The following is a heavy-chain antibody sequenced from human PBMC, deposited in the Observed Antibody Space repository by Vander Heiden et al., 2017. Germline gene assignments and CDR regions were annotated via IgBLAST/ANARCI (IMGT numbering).Heavy chain of an antibody. CDR1: GDFISNNYYY. V-gene: IGHV4-39*01. CDR3: ARARDGYLADYFDY. D-gene: IGHD5-12*01. Sequence: QLQLQESGPGLVKPSETLALTCEVSGDFISNNYYYWGWIRQPPGKVLEWIGNIYYSGTAFYNPSLKSRVTISVDTYTNQFSLRLRSVTAADTAVYYCARARDGYLADYFDYWGQGSLVTVSS. J-gene: IGHJ4*02. CDR2: IYYSGTA.